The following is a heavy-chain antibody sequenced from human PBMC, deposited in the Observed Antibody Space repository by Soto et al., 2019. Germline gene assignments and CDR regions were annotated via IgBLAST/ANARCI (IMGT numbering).Heavy chain of an antibody. V-gene: IGHV1-69*02. Sequence: QVQLVQSGAEVKKPGSSVKVSCKASGGTFSSYTISWVRQAPGQGLEWMGRIIPILGIANYAQKFQGRVTITADKSTSTAYLELSSLRSEVTAVYYCAIEYCSSTSCYRAYWCQGPLVTVSS. CDR2: IIPILGIA. J-gene: IGHJ4*02. D-gene: IGHD2-2*02. CDR1: GGTFSSYT. CDR3: AIEYCSSTSCYRAY.